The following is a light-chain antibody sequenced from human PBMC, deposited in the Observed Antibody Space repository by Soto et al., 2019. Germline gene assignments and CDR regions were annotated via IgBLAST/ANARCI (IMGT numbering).Light chain of an antibody. Sequence: VMTQSPATLSVSPGERAALSCRASQSVSNNLAWYQQKPGQPPRLLIYFASTRATAVPARFTAGWSGTEITPTNSIQHSDYVAFYYCQQYDKWPRTFGQGTKVEIK. CDR2: FAS. CDR3: QQYDKWPRT. J-gene: IGKJ1*01. CDR1: QSVSNN. V-gene: IGKV3-15*01.